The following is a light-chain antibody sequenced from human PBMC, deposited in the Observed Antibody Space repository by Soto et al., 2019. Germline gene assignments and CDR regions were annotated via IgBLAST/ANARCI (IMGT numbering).Light chain of an antibody. CDR3: QQYGSSPWT. CDR2: GAS. Sequence: EMVLTKSQGTLSLSPGERATLSCRASQSVSSSSLAWYQQKPGQAPRLLIYGASSRATGIPDRFSGSGSGTDFTLTISRLEPEDFAVYYCQQYGSSPWTFGQGTKVEIK. V-gene: IGKV3-20*01. CDR1: QSVSSSS. J-gene: IGKJ1*01.